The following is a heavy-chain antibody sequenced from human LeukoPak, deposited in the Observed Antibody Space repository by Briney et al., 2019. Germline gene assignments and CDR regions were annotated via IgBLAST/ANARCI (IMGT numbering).Heavy chain of an antibody. CDR2: ICGSGSTI. Sequence: SGGSLRLSCAASGFTFSSYSMNWVRHAPGKGLEWVSYICGSGSTIYYADAVKGRVTISRDNAENSLYLQMNSLRAEDTAVYYCARDLGQYDFSSEFPGDYWGQGTLVIVSS. D-gene: IGHD3-3*01. CDR3: ARDLGQYDFSSEFPGDY. J-gene: IGHJ4*02. V-gene: IGHV3-48*01. CDR1: GFTFSSYS.